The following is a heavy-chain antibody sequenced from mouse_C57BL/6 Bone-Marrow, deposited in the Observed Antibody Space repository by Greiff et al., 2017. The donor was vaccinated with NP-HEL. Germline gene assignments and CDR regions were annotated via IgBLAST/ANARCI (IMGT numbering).Heavy chain of an antibody. D-gene: IGHD2-10*02. CDR3: ARPYGNYLFAY. Sequence: EVKLMESGGGLVQPGGSLKLSCAASGFTFSDYYMYWVRQTPEKRLEWVAYISNGGGSTYYPDTVKGRFTISRDNAKNTLYLQMSGLKSEDTAMYYCARPYGNYLFAYWGQGTLVTVSA. CDR2: ISNGGGST. J-gene: IGHJ3*01. V-gene: IGHV5-12*01. CDR1: GFTFSDYY.